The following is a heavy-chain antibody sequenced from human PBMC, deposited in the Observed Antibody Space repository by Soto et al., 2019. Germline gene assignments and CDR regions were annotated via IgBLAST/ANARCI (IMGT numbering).Heavy chain of an antibody. D-gene: IGHD3-3*01. CDR2: MNPNSGNT. CDR3: ARGRRTIFGVVYYYYMDV. CDR1: GYTFTSYD. J-gene: IGHJ6*03. V-gene: IGHV1-8*01. Sequence: ASVKVSCKASGYTFTSYDINWVRQATGQGLEWMGWMNPNSGNTGYAQKFQGRVTMTRNTSISTAYMELSSLRSEDTAMYYCARGRRTIFGVVYYYYMDVWGKGTTVTVSS.